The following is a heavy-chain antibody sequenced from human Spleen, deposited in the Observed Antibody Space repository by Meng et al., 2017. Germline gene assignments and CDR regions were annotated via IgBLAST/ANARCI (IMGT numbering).Heavy chain of an antibody. CDR2: ITSDGSNK. V-gene: IGHV3-33*01. J-gene: IGHJ4*02. CDR3: ARDGPHYDVDY. D-gene: IGHD4-17*01. CDR1: GFTFYAYG. Sequence: QVQLVGSGGGVVQPARSLRLSCTTSGFTFYAYGMHWVRQAPGKGLEWVALITSDGSNKYYADSVKGRFTISRDNSKNTLYLQINSLRAEDTAVYFCARDGPHYDVDYWGQGTLVTVSS.